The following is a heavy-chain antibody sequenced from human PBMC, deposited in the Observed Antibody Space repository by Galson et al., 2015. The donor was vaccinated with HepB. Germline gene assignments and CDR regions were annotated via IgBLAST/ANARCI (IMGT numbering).Heavy chain of an antibody. D-gene: IGHD5-12*01. Sequence: SLRLSCAGSGFTFSGSTIHWVRQTSGKGLEWVGRIETKGSNYATAYVASVKGRFTISRDDSKNTAYLQMHSLRTGDAAVYYCIRMGYLAGYSSTWGQGTLVTVSS. CDR3: IRMGYLAGYSST. CDR1: GFTFSGST. J-gene: IGHJ5*02. CDR2: IETKGSNYAT. V-gene: IGHV3-73*01.